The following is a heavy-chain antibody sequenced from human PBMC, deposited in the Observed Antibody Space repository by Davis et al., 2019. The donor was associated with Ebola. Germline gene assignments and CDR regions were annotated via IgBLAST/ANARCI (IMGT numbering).Heavy chain of an antibody. Sequence: PGGSPRLSCAASGFTFSSCAMHWVRQAPGKGLEWVAVIWHDGSDKSHADFVKGRFTISRDNSKNTLYLQMNSLRAADTAVYYCATAAYSSGWTAENDFWGQGTLVTVSS. D-gene: IGHD6-19*01. J-gene: IGHJ4*02. V-gene: IGHV3-33*01. CDR3: ATAAYSSGWTAENDF. CDR1: GFTFSSCA. CDR2: IWHDGSDK.